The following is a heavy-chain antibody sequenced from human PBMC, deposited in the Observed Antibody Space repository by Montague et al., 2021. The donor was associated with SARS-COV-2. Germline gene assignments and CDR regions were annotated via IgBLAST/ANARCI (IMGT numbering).Heavy chain of an antibody. Sequence: SLRLSCAVSGFTFNNYGMHWVRQAPGKGLEWVAVISYEGSKIFYADSVEGRFTISRDSPKNTVYLQMNSLRAEDTAVYYCAKPTPIFWFGKFTADAFDIWGQGTMVTVSS. CDR3: AKPTPIFWFGKFTADAFDI. D-gene: IGHD3-10*01. J-gene: IGHJ3*02. CDR1: GFTFNNYG. V-gene: IGHV3-30*18. CDR2: ISYEGSKI.